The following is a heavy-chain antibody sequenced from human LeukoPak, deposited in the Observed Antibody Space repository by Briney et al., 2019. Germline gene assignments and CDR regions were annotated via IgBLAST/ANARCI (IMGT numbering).Heavy chain of an antibody. CDR2: INPDTGGT. J-gene: IGHJ4*02. D-gene: IGHD3-22*01. CDR3: ARGPRYYYDRSGYHF. V-gene: IGHV1-2*02. CDR1: GYTFNSYG. Sequence: ASVKVSCKASGYTFNSYGISWVRQAPGQGLEWMGWINPDTGGTNYAQNFQGSITMTRDTSISTAYMELNRLRSDDTAVYYCARGPRYYYDRSGYHFWGQGTLVTVSS.